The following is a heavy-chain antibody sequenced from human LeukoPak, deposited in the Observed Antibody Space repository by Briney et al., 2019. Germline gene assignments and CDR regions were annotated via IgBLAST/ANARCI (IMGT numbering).Heavy chain of an antibody. CDR1: GFTVSNNY. J-gene: IGHJ5*02. Sequence: QPGGSLRLSCAASGFTVSNNYMNWVRQAPGKGLEWVSVIYSAGSTYYADSVKGRFTISRDNSKNTLYLQMNSLRAEDTAVYYCARSIAAAGRFDPWGQGTQVTVSS. CDR3: ARSIAAAGRFDP. D-gene: IGHD6-13*01. V-gene: IGHV3-53*01. CDR2: IYSAGST.